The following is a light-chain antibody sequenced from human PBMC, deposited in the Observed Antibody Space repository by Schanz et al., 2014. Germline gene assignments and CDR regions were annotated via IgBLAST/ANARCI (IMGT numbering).Light chain of an antibody. V-gene: IGLV4-60*03. CDR3: ETWDSNTLV. CDR2: VEGSGSY. CDR1: SGHSSYI. J-gene: IGLJ3*02. Sequence: QPVLTQSSSASASLGSSVKLTCTLSSGHSSYIIAWHQQQPGKAPRYLMKVEGSGSYNKGSGVPDRFSGSSSGADRYLIISNLQSEDEADYYCETWDSNTLVFGGGTKLTVL.